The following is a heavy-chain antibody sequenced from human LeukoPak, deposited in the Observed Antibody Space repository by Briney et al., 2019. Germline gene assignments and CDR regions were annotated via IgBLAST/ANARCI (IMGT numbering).Heavy chain of an antibody. Sequence: GGSLRLSCAASGFTFSSYAVSWVRPAPGKGLEWVSAISGSGGRTYYADSVKGRFTISRDNSNNTLYLQMNSLRAEDTAVYYCARIGDFAAYYYYGMDVWGQGTTVTASS. CDR3: ARIGDFAAYYYYGMDV. CDR2: ISGSGGRT. V-gene: IGHV3-23*01. J-gene: IGHJ6*02. D-gene: IGHD4-17*01. CDR1: GFTFSSYA.